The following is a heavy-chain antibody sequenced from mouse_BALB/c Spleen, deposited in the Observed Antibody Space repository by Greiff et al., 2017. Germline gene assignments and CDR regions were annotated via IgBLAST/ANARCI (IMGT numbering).Heavy chain of an antibody. Sequence: EVQRVESGPGLVKPSQSLSLTCTVTGYSITSDYAWNWIRQFPGNKLEWMGYISYSGSTSYNPSLKSRISITRDTSKNQFFLQLNSVTTEDTATYYCARWNGYDSWFAYWGQGTLVTVSA. D-gene: IGHD2-2*01. CDR2: ISYSGST. V-gene: IGHV3-2*02. CDR1: GYSITSDYA. J-gene: IGHJ3*01. CDR3: ARWNGYDSWFAY.